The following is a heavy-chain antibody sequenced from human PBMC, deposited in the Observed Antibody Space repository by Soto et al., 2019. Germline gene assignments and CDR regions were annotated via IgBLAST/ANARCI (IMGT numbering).Heavy chain of an antibody. V-gene: IGHV1-69*13. CDR2: IIPIFGTA. J-gene: IGHJ6*02. Sequence: SVKVSCKASGGTFSSYAISWVRQAPGQGLEWMGGIIPIFGTANYAQKFQGRVTITADESTSTAYMELSSLRSEDTAVYYCAGDQSKYYYYYYGMGVWGQGTTVTVSS. CDR3: AGDQSKYYYYYYGMGV. CDR1: GGTFSSYA.